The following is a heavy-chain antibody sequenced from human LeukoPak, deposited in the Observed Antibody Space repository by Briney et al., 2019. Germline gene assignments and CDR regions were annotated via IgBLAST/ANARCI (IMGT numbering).Heavy chain of an antibody. J-gene: IGHJ4*02. CDR2: ISGSGGST. D-gene: IGHD6-19*01. Sequence: GGSLRLSCAASRFTFSSYAMSWVRQAPGKGLEWVSAISGSGGSTYYTDSVKGRFTISRDNSKNTLYLQMDSLRAEDTALYYCAKRPIAVAGKGYYFDSWGQGTLVTVSS. CDR3: AKRPIAVAGKGYYFDS. CDR1: RFTFSSYA. V-gene: IGHV3-23*01.